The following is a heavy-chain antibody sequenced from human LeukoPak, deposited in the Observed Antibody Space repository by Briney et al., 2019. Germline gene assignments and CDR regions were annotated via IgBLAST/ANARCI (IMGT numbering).Heavy chain of an antibody. D-gene: IGHD2/OR15-2a*01. CDR3: ARLSTTTSWSYYYYMDV. CDR1: GYPFTDYF. Sequence: GASVKVSCKASGYPFTDYFLHWVRQAPGQGLEWMGWISPDSGDTNYAQKFQDRVTMTSDTSISTAYMELSRLRSDDTAVYFCARLSTTTSWSYYYYMDVWGKGTTVTVSS. V-gene: IGHV1-2*02. J-gene: IGHJ6*03. CDR2: ISPDSGDT.